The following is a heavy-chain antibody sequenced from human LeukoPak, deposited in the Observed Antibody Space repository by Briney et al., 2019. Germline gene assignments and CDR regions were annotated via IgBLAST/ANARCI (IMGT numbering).Heavy chain of an antibody. CDR2: ISAYNGNT. D-gene: IGHD5-18*01. J-gene: IGHJ4*02. CDR1: GYTFTSYG. Sequence: ASVKVSCKASGYTFTSYGISWVRQAPGQGLEWMGWISAYNGNTNYAQKLQGRVTMTTDTSTSTAYMELRSLRSDDTAVYYCARDSRFTVDTAMVRAQSIDYWGREPWSPSPQ. V-gene: IGHV1-18*01. CDR3: ARDSRFTVDTAMVRAQSIDY.